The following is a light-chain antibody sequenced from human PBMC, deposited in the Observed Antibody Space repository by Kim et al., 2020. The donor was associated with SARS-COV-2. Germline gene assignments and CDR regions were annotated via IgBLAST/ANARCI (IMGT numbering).Light chain of an antibody. J-gene: IGLJ1*01. Sequence: LGQTGRITCKGDSLRSYYASWYQQKPGQAPVLVIYGKNNRPSGIPDRFSGSSSGNTASLTITGAQAEDEADYYCNSRDSSGNHYVFGTGTKVTVL. CDR3: NSRDSSGNHYV. V-gene: IGLV3-19*01. CDR2: GKN. CDR1: SLRSYY.